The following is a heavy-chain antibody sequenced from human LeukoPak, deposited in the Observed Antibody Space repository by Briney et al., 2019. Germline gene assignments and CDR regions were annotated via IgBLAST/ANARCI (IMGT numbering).Heavy chain of an antibody. CDR2: IYPGDSDT. CDR1: GYSFTSYW. V-gene: IGHV5-51*01. CDR3: ARLNKGATMVGNFDY. Sequence: GESLKISCKGSGYSFTSYWIGWVRQMPGKGLEWMGIIYPGDSDTRYSPSFQGQVTISADKSISTAYLQWSSLKASDTAMYYCARLNKGATMVGNFDYWGQGTLVTVSS. J-gene: IGHJ4*02. D-gene: IGHD1-26*01.